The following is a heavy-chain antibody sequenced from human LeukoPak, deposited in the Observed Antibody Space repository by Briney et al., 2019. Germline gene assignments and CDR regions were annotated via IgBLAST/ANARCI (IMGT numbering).Heavy chain of an antibody. J-gene: IGHJ4*02. Sequence: NPSETLSLTCAVSGGSISSSNWWSWVRQPPGKGLEWVGEIYHSGSTNYNPSLKSRVTISLDKSKNQFSLRLTSVTAADTAVYYCARDSGSGTYYWGQGTLVTVSS. CDR2: IYHSGST. V-gene: IGHV4-4*02. CDR3: ARDSGSGTYY. D-gene: IGHD6-19*01. CDR1: GGSISSSNW.